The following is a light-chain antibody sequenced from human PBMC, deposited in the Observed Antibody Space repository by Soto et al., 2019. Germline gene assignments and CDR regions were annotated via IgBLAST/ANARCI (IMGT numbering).Light chain of an antibody. CDR2: DVN. Sequence: QSVLTQPPSASGSPGQSVTISCTGTSSDVGGYDYVSWYQQHPGKAPKLMIYDVNKRPSGVPGRFSGSKSGNTASLTVSGLQAEDEADYYCSSYANTGTLVFGTGTKVTVL. V-gene: IGLV2-8*01. CDR3: SSYANTGTLV. CDR1: SSDVGGYDY. J-gene: IGLJ1*01.